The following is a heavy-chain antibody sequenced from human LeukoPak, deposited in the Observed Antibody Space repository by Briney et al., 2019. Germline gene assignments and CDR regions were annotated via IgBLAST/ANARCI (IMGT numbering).Heavy chain of an antibody. V-gene: IGHV4-34*01. D-gene: IGHD1-26*01. CDR2: VNHSGST. CDR3: ARVYSGSYPIDDY. Sequence: SETLSLTCAVYGESFSGHYWTWIRQPPGKGLEWIGDVNHSGSTNYNPSLKSRVTISADTSKNQFSLKMTSVTAADTAVYYCARVYSGSYPIDDYWGQGTLVTLSS. J-gene: IGHJ4*02. CDR1: GESFSGHY.